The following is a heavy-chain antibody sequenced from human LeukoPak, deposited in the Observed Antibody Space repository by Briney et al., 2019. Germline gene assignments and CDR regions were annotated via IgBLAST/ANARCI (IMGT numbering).Heavy chain of an antibody. CDR3: ASTQPGMLCSSTSCSLDY. CDR1: GFTFSSYG. D-gene: IGHD2-2*01. V-gene: IGHV3-30*03. Sequence: PGGSLRLSCAASGFTFSSYGMHWVRQAPGKGLEWVAVISYDGSNKYYADSVKGRFTISRDNSKNTLYPQMNSLRAEDTAVYYCASTQPGMLCSSTSCSLDYWGQGTLVTVSS. CDR2: ISYDGSNK. J-gene: IGHJ4*02.